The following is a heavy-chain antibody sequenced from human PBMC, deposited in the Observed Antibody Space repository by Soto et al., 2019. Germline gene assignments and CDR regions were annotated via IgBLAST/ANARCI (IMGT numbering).Heavy chain of an antibody. CDR3: AKSQPLGYCSGGSCYPYYYYYYMDV. J-gene: IGHJ6*03. Sequence: QVQLVESGGGVVQPGRSLRLSCAASGFTFISYGMHWVRQAPGKGLEWVAVISLGGSNKYYADSVKGRFTISRDNSKNTLYLQMNSLRAEDTAVYYCAKSQPLGYCSGGSCYPYYYYYYMDVWGKGTTVTVSS. V-gene: IGHV3-30*18. D-gene: IGHD2-15*01. CDR1: GFTFISYG. CDR2: ISLGGSNK.